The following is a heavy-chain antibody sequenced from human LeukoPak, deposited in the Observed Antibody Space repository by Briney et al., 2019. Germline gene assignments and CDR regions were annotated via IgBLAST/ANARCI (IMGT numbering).Heavy chain of an antibody. V-gene: IGHV1-46*01. CDR2: IYPRDGST. CDR3: ARRGDVVVPAAMRRNWFDP. Sequence: ASVKVSCKASGGTFSSYAISWVRQAPGQGLEWMGMIYPRDGSTSYAQKFQGRVTVTRDTSTSTAYMELSSLRSEDTAVYYCARRGDVVVPAAMRRNWFDPWGQGTLVTVSS. CDR1: GGTFSSYA. D-gene: IGHD2-2*01. J-gene: IGHJ5*02.